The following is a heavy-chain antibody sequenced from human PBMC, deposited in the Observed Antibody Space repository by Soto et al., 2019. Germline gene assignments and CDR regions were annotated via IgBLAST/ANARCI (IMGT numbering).Heavy chain of an antibody. J-gene: IGHJ6*02. CDR2: IIPIFGTA. Sequence: SVKVSCKASGGTFSSYAISWVRQAPGQGLEWMGGIIPIFGTANYAQKFQGRVTITADESTSTAYMELSSLRSEDTAVYYCASGVIAAAGNYYYYGMDVWGQGTTVTVSS. V-gene: IGHV1-69*13. CDR1: GGTFSSYA. CDR3: ASGVIAAAGNYYYYGMDV. D-gene: IGHD6-13*01.